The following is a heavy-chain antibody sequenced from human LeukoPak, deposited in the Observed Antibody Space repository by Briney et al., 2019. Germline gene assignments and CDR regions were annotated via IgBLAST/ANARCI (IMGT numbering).Heavy chain of an antibody. J-gene: IGHJ4*03. Sequence: ASVKVSCKASGYTFTTYGISWVRQAPGQGLEWMGWISTYNGNTNYAQKFQGRVTMTTYTSTSTAYMELRSLRSDDTAVYYCARGKYSSSPFDYWGKGTTVTVSS. CDR2: ISTYNGNT. CDR3: ARGKYSSSPFDY. CDR1: GYTFTTYG. D-gene: IGHD6-13*01. V-gene: IGHV1-18*01.